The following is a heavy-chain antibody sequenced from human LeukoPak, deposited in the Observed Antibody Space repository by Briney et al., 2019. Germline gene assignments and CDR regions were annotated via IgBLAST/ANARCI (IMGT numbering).Heavy chain of an antibody. Sequence: ASVKVSCKASGYTFTGYYLHWVRQAPGQGLEWMGIINPSGGSTTYAQKFQGRLTMTRGRSTSTVYMELSGLKSEDAAVYYCARVNPPGYYDGSGYYYFDYWGQGTLVTVSS. J-gene: IGHJ4*02. CDR1: GYTFTGYY. V-gene: IGHV1-46*01. D-gene: IGHD3-22*01. CDR3: ARVNPPGYYDGSGYYYFDY. CDR2: INPSGGST.